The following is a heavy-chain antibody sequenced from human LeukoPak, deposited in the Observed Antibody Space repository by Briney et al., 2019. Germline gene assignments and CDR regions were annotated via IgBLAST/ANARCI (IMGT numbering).Heavy chain of an antibody. D-gene: IGHD3-3*01. V-gene: IGHV3-23*01. CDR3: ARVRFVDYGMDV. CDR1: GFTFSSYA. Sequence: GGSLRLSCAASGFTFSSYAMSWVRQAPGKGLEWVSAISGSGGSTYYADSVKGRFTISRDNSKNTLYLQMNSLRAEDTAVYYCARVRFVDYGMDVWGQGTTVTVSS. CDR2: ISGSGGST. J-gene: IGHJ6*02.